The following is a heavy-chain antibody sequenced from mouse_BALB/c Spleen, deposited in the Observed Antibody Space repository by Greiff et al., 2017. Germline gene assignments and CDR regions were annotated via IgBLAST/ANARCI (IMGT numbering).Heavy chain of an antibody. CDR1: GFTFSSYT. D-gene: IGHD1-1*01. V-gene: IGHV5-12-2*01. Sequence: EVQVVESGGGLVQPGGSLKLSCAASGFTFSSYTMSWVRQTPEKRLVWVAYISNGGGSTYYPDTVKGRFTISRDNAKNTLYLQMSSLKSEDTAMYYCARHEGTTVYYYAMDYWGQGTSVTVSS. CDR3: ARHEGTTVYYYAMDY. J-gene: IGHJ4*01. CDR2: ISNGGGST.